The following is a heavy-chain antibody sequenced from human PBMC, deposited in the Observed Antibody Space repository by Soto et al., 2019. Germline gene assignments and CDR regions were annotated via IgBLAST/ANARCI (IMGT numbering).Heavy chain of an antibody. J-gene: IGHJ4*02. CDR1: GYTFTSYF. V-gene: IGHV1-46*01. CDR2: INPSGGST. D-gene: IGHD3-9*01. Sequence: XSVKVSCKASGYTFTSYFMHWVRQAPGQGLEWMGIINPSGGSTSYAQKFQGRVTMTRDTSTSTVYMDLSSLRSEDTAVYYCARGGVSLRYYDCLFQWGQGTLVTVSS. CDR3: ARGGVSLRYYDCLFQ.